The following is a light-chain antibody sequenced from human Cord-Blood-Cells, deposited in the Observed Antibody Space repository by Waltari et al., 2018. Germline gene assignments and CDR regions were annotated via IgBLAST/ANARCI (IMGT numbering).Light chain of an antibody. J-gene: IGKJ2*01. CDR2: GAS. CDR3: QQYNNWPPYT. CDR1: QSVSSN. V-gene: IGKV3-15*01. Sequence: EIVMTQSPATPSVSPGERATLSCRASQSVSSNLAWYQQKPGQAPRLLIYGASTRATGIPARFSGSGSGTEFTLTISSLQSEDFAVYYCQQYNNWPPYTFGQATKLEIK.